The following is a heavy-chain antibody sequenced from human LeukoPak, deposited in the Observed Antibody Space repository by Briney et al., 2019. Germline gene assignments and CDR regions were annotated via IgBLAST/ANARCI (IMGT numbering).Heavy chain of an antibody. CDR1: GYTFTSYD. CDR2: MNPNSGNT. V-gene: IGHV1-8*03. Sequence: GASVKVSCKASGYTFTSYDINWVRQATGQGLEWMGWMNPNSGNTGYAQKFQGRVTITRNTSISTAYMELSSLRSEDTAVYYCAGYSGYEQSVDYWGQGTLVTVSS. D-gene: IGHD5-12*01. J-gene: IGHJ4*02. CDR3: AGYSGYEQSVDY.